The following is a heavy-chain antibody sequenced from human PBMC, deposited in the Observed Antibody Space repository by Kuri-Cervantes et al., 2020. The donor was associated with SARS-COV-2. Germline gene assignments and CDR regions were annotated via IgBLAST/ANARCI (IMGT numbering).Heavy chain of an antibody. CDR2: IWYDGSNK. Sequence: GESLKISCAASGFTFSSYGMHWVRQAPGKGLEWVAVIWYDGSNKYYADSVKGRFTISRDNSKNTLCPQMNSLRAEDTAVYYCARDKFSLGYSYGPVFDYWGQGTLVTVSS. V-gene: IGHV3-33*01. CDR1: GFTFSSYG. J-gene: IGHJ4*02. D-gene: IGHD5-18*01. CDR3: ARDKFSLGYSYGPVFDY.